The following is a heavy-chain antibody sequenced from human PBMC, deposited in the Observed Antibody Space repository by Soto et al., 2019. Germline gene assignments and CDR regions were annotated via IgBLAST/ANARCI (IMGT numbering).Heavy chain of an antibody. Sequence: ASVKVSCKASGYTFTSYAMHWVRQAPGQRLEWMGWINAGNGNTKYSQKFQGRVTITRDTSASTAYMELSSLRSEDTAVYYCARASWHYDRTNWFDPWGQGTLVTVSS. J-gene: IGHJ5*02. D-gene: IGHD3-22*01. CDR3: ARASWHYDRTNWFDP. V-gene: IGHV1-3*01. CDR2: INAGNGNT. CDR1: GYTFTSYA.